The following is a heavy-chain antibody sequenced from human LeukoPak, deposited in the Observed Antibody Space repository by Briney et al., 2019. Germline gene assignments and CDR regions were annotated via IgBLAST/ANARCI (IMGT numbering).Heavy chain of an antibody. CDR3: ARASFDR. V-gene: IGHV1-18*01. Sequence: ASVKVSCKASGYTFATYGINWVRQAPGQGPEWIGWISTYNGNTKYALKFQDRVTLTRDTSTTTAYMELKSLTSDDRAVYYCARASFDRWGQGTLVIVSS. CDR2: ISTYNGNT. CDR1: GYTFATYG. J-gene: IGHJ4*02.